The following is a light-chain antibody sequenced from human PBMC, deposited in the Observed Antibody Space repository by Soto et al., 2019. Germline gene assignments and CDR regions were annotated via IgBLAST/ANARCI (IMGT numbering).Light chain of an antibody. J-gene: IGLJ1*01. Sequence: QSVLTQPPSASGTPGQRVTISCSGSSSNIGRNTVNWYHQLPGTAPKLLIHSSNQRPSGVPDRFSGSKSGTSASLAISGLQSEDEGDYYCAAWDDGLSAYVFGSGTKLPVL. CDR1: SSNIGRNT. V-gene: IGLV1-44*01. CDR2: SSN. CDR3: AAWDDGLSAYV.